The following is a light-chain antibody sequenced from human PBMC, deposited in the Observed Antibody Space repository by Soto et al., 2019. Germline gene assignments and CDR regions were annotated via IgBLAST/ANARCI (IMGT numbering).Light chain of an antibody. Sequence: QSALTQPASVSGSPGQSITISCTGTSSDVGGYNHVSWYQQHPGKAPKLMIYDVSNRPSGVSNRFFGSKSDNTASLTISGLQAEDEADCYCTSYASSSTYVFGTGTKLTVL. J-gene: IGLJ1*01. CDR1: SSDVGGYNH. V-gene: IGLV2-14*03. CDR3: TSYASSSTYV. CDR2: DVS.